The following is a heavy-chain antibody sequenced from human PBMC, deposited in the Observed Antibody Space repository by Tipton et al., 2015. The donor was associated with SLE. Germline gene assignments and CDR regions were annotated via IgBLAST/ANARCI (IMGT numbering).Heavy chain of an antibody. CDR2: INHSGRI. J-gene: IGHJ4*02. CDR3: ARGGVVTLTQFDY. Sequence: TLSLTCTVYGESLSGHYWVWIRQPPGKGLEWIGDINHSGRIDYNPSLMSRVTISEATSKNQFSLTLTSVTAADTAVYYCARGGVVTLTQFDYWGQGTQVTVSS. CDR1: GESLSGHY. V-gene: IGHV4-34*01. D-gene: IGHD3-10*01.